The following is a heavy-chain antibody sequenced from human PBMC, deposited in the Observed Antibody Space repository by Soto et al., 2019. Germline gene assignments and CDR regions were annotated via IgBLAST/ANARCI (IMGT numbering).Heavy chain of an antibody. CDR3: ARDKGYDFWSGYSPWATLAGNWFDP. CDR2: IIPIFRTP. J-gene: IGHJ5*02. D-gene: IGHD3-3*01. Sequence: GASVKVSCKASGGTFSSYAISWVRQAPGQGLEWMGGIIPIFRTPDYAQKFQGRVTMTTDTSTSTAYMELRSLRSDDTAVYYCARDKGYDFWSGYSPWATLAGNWFDPWGQGTLVTVSS. CDR1: GGTFSSYA. V-gene: IGHV1-69*05.